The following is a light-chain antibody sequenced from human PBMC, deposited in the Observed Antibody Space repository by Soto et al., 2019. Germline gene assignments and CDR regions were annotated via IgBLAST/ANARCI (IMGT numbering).Light chain of an antibody. CDR3: HSRA. Sequence: DIQLTQTPSTLSASVGDKVTITCRASQTISRWLAWYQQKPGRAPKLLIYDASTLESGVLSRFSGSGSETEFTLTISRLQPDDFATYFCHSRAFGQGTRLEIK. J-gene: IGKJ5*01. CDR1: QTISRW. V-gene: IGKV1-5*01. CDR2: DAS.